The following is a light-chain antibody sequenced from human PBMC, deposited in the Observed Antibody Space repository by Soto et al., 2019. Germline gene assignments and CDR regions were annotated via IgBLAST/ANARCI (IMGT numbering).Light chain of an antibody. J-gene: IGKJ2*01. Sequence: EIVMTQSPATLSVSPGERATLSCRASQSVSSNLAWYQQKPGQAPRLLIYGASTRATGIPARFSGSGSGTDFTLTISSVQSEDFAIYYCQQYDQWPPYTFGQGTKVDIK. CDR1: QSVSSN. V-gene: IGKV3-15*01. CDR2: GAS. CDR3: QQYDQWPPYT.